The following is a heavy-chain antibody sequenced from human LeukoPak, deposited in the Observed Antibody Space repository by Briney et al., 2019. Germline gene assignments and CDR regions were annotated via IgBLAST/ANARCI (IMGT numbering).Heavy chain of an antibody. Sequence: GGSLRLSCAASGFTFSSYGMHWVRQAPGKGLEWVAVISYDGSNKYYADSVKGRFTISRDNSKNTLYLQMNSLRAEDTAVYCCAKEWEAAAGHWGQGTLVTVSS. CDR2: ISYDGSNK. CDR1: GFTFSSYG. CDR3: AKEWEAAAGH. J-gene: IGHJ4*02. V-gene: IGHV3-30*18. D-gene: IGHD6-13*01.